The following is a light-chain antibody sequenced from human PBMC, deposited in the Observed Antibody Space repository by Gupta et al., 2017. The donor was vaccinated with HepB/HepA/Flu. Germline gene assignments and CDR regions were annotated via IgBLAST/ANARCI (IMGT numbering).Light chain of an antibody. CDR2: HAS. V-gene: IGKV3-20*01. Sequence: IVLTQSPGTLSLSPGERATLSCRASQSVTGSYLAWYQQKPGQAPRLLIYHASSRATGIPDRVRGRGSGTEFTLTISRLEPEDFAVYYCQEDGSSPLTFGQGTKVEIK. CDR1: QSVTGSY. J-gene: IGKJ1*01. CDR3: QEDGSSPLT.